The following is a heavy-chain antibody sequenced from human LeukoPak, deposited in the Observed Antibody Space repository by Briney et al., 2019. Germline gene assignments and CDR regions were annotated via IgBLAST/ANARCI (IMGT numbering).Heavy chain of an antibody. Sequence: ASVKVSCKASGYTFTGYYMHWVRQAPGQGLEWMGWINPNSGGTNYAQKFQGRVTMTRDTSISTAYMELSRLRSDDTAVYYCARGYYYDSMDWFDPWGQGTLVTVSS. CDR3: ARGYYYDSMDWFDP. J-gene: IGHJ5*02. CDR1: GYTFTGYY. D-gene: IGHD3-22*01. V-gene: IGHV1-2*02. CDR2: INPNSGGT.